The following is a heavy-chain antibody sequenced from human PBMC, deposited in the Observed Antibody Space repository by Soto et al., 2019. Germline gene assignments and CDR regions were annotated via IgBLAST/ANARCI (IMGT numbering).Heavy chain of an antibody. CDR1: GGSISSGGYS. Sequence: PSETLSLTCAVSGGSISSGGYSWSWIRQPPGKGLEWIGYIYHSENTNYNPSLESRVAISVDTSKNQFSLKVTSVTAADTAIYYCARLGGYCSSTSCYGYYAMDVWGQGTTVTVSS. CDR3: ARLGGYCSSTSCYGYYAMDV. CDR2: IYHSENT. J-gene: IGHJ6*02. D-gene: IGHD2-2*01. V-gene: IGHV4-30-2*03.